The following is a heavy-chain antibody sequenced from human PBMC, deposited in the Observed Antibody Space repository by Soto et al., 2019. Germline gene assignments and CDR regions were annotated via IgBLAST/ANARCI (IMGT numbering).Heavy chain of an antibody. CDR3: EKETLSYSSGRYFDY. D-gene: IGHD6-19*01. Sequence: GGSLRLSCAASGFTFSSYAINWVRQAPGGGLERVSAISGSGGSTYHADSVKGRFTISRDNSKNTLYLQMNSLRAEDTAVYYCEKETLSYSSGRYFDYWGQGTLVTVSS. J-gene: IGHJ4*02. V-gene: IGHV3-23*01. CDR2: ISGSGGST. CDR1: GFTFSSYA.